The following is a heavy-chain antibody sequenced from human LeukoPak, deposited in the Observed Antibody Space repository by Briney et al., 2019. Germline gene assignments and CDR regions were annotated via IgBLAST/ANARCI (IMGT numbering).Heavy chain of an antibody. CDR3: AKGGGGKGYCFDY. D-gene: IGHD4-23*01. CDR2: ISYDGSNK. CDR1: GFTFSSYG. V-gene: IGHV3-30*18. Sequence: GRSLRLSCAASGFTFSSYGMHWVRQAPGKGLEWVAVISYDGSNKYYADSVKGRFTISRDNSKNTLYLQMNSLRAEDTAVYYCAKGGGGKGYCFDYWGQGTLVTVSS. J-gene: IGHJ4*02.